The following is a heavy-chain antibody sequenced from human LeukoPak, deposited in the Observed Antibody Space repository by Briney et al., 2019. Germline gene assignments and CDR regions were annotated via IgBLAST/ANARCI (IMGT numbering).Heavy chain of an antibody. J-gene: IGHJ3*02. CDR3: ATSPTYYYDSSGYSAFDI. V-gene: IGHV1-18*01. CDR1: GYTFTSYG. CDR2: ISAYNGNT. Sequence: ASVKVSFKASGYTFTSYGISWVRQAPGQGLEWMGWISAYNGNTNYAQKLQGRVTMTTDTSTSTAYMELRSLRSDDTAVYYCATSPTYYYDSSGYSAFDIWGQGTMVTVSS. D-gene: IGHD3-22*01.